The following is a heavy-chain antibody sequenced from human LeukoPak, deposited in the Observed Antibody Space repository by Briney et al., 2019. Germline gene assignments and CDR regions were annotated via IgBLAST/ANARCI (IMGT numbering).Heavy chain of an antibody. J-gene: IGHJ6*03. D-gene: IGHD5-12*01. CDR1: GDSVSSNSAA. V-gene: IGHV6-1*01. Sequence: SQTLSLTCALSGDSVSSNSAAWNWIRQSPSRGLEWLGRTYYRSKWYNDYAVSVKSRITINPDTSKNQFSLQLNSVTPEDTAVYYCAMTYGGSGHYYYYMDVWGKGTTVTISS. CDR2: TYYRSKWYN. CDR3: AMTYGGSGHYYYYMDV.